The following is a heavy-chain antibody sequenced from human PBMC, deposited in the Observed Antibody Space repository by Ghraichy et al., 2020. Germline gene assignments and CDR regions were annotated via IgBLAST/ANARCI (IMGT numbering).Heavy chain of an antibody. CDR3: ARDTAYYDFWSGYFNNWFDP. CDR1: GGSISSGSYY. CDR2: IYTSGST. D-gene: IGHD3-3*01. J-gene: IGHJ5*02. Sequence: SETLSLTCTVSGGSISSGSYYWSWIRQPAGKGLEWIGRIYTSGSTNYNPSLKSRVTISVDTSKNQFSLKLSSVTAADPSVYYCARDTAYYDFWSGYFNNWFDPWGQGTLVTVSS. V-gene: IGHV4-61*02.